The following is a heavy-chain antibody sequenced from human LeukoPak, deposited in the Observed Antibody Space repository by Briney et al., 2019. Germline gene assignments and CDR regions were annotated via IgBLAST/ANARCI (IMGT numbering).Heavy chain of an antibody. Sequence: AGGSLRLSCAVSGFTFSRYSMNWVRQAPGKGLEWLSYISSSGSLIYYADSVKGRFTISRDNAKSSLYLQMNSLRAEDTAVYYCARDDRLGIDYWGQGTLVTVSS. V-gene: IGHV3-48*01. CDR1: GFTFSRYS. J-gene: IGHJ4*02. CDR2: ISSSGSLI. CDR3: ARDDRLGIDY. D-gene: IGHD7-27*01.